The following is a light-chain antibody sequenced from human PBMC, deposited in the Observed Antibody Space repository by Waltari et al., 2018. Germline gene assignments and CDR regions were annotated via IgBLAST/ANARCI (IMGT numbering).Light chain of an antibody. CDR3: AAWDDSLSVGV. J-gene: IGLJ3*02. CDR2: RND. CDR1: SSNIGSHY. Sequence: QSVLTQPPSASGTPGTRVTISCSGSSSNIGSHYVYWYQQPPGTAPKVLIYRNDQRPSGVPVRFSGSKSGTSASLAISGLRSEDEADYYCAAWDDSLSVGVFGGGTKLTVL. V-gene: IGLV1-47*01.